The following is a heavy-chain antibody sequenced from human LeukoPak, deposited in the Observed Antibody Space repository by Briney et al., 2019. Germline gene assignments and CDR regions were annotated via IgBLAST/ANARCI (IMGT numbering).Heavy chain of an antibody. Sequence: ASVKVSCKASGYTFTSYDISWVRQAHGQGHEWMGRIIPIFGTANYAQKFQGRVTITTDESTSTAYMELSSLRSEDTAVYYCARDRERITMVRGVYDAFDIWGQGTMVTVSS. V-gene: IGHV1-69*05. CDR1: GYTFTSYD. CDR3: ARDRERITMVRGVYDAFDI. J-gene: IGHJ3*02. CDR2: IIPIFGTA. D-gene: IGHD3-10*01.